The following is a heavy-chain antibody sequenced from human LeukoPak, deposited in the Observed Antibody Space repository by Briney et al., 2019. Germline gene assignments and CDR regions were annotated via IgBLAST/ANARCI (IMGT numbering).Heavy chain of an antibody. CDR1: GFTFSDYY. CDR3: ARAYGSGSYPDY. J-gene: IGHJ4*02. CDR2: ISSSSSYT. D-gene: IGHD3-10*01. Sequence: GGSLRLSCAASGFTFSDYYMSWIRQAPGKGLEWVSYISSSSSYTNYADSVKGRFTISRDNAKNSLYLQMNSLRAEDTAVYYCARAYGSGSYPDYWGQGTLVTVSS. V-gene: IGHV3-11*06.